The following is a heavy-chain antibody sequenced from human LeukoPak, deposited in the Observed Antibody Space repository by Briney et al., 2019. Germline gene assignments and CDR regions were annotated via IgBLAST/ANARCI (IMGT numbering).Heavy chain of an antibody. CDR1: GGSISSGGFY. V-gene: IGHV4-31*03. CDR3: ARWGGDCSSTSCYPFVY. J-gene: IGHJ4*02. Sequence: PSETLSITCTVSGGSISSGGFYWSWIRQHPGKGLEWIGYIYYSGSTYYNPSLKSRVTISVDTSKNQFSLKLSSVTAADTAVYYCARWGGDCSSTSCYPFVYWGQGTLVTVSS. CDR2: IYYSGST. D-gene: IGHD2-2*01.